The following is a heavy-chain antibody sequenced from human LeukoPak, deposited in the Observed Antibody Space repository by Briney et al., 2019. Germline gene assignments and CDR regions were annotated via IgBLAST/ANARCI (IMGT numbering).Heavy chain of an antibody. CDR2: VHRTGNA. J-gene: IGHJ4*02. D-gene: IGHD3-10*01. Sequence: PSETLSLTCSVSGYSISSGYYWGWIRQPPGKGLEWIGVVHRTGNAYYNPSPKSRVTISIDTSKNQFSLNLTSVTAADTAVYFCAKARGYGSGYFEYWGQGILVPVSS. CDR1: GYSISSGYY. V-gene: IGHV4-38-2*02. CDR3: AKARGYGSGYFEY.